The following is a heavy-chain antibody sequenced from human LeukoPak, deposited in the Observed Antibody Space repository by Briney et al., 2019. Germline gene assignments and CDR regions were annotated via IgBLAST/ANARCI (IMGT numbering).Heavy chain of an antibody. Sequence: PGGSLRLSCAASGFTFSSYEMNWVRQAPGKGLEWVSYMSSSGSTIYYADSVKGRFTISRDNAKNSLYLQMNSLRAEDTAVYYCAIPQTYYYDSSGYPKGYYFDYWGQGTLVTVSS. V-gene: IGHV3-48*03. CDR2: MSSSGSTI. CDR3: AIPQTYYYDSSGYPKGYYFDY. CDR1: GFTFSSYE. J-gene: IGHJ4*02. D-gene: IGHD3-22*01.